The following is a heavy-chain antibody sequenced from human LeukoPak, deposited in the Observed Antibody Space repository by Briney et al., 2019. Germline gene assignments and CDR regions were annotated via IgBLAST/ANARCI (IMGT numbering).Heavy chain of an antibody. CDR1: GFTFSSYA. Sequence: PGRSLRLSCAASGFTFSSYAMHWVRQAPGKGLEWVAVISHDGSNKYYADSVKGRFTISRDNSKNTLYLQMNSLRAEDTAVYYCARGLPTYCYDSSSWGMDVWGQGTTVTVSS. CDR2: ISHDGSNK. V-gene: IGHV3-30-3*01. D-gene: IGHD3-22*01. CDR3: ARGLPTYCYDSSSWGMDV. J-gene: IGHJ6*02.